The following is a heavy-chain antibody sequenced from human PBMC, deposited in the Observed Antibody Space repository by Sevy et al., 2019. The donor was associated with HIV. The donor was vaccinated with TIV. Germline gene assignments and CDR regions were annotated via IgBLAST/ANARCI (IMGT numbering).Heavy chain of an antibody. D-gene: IGHD6-19*01. CDR1: GYTFTGYY. V-gene: IGHV1-2*06. CDR3: ARRQWSGWRDFDY. J-gene: IGHJ4*02. CDR2: INPNSGGT. Sequence: ASVKVSCKASGYTFTGYYMHWVRQAPGQGLEWMGRINPNSGGTNYAQKFQGRVTMTRDTSISTAYMELSRLRSDDTALYFCARRQWSGWRDFDYWGQGTLVTVSS.